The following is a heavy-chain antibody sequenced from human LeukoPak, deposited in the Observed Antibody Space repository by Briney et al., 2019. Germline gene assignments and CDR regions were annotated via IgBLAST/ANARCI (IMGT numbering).Heavy chain of an antibody. J-gene: IGHJ6*03. Sequence: GGSLRLSCAASGFTFDDYAMHWVRQAPGKGLEWVSGISWNSGSIGYADSVKGRFTISRDNAKNSLYLQMNSLRAEDTAVYYCARVYSTYWNNHYYYYMDVWGKGTTVTVSS. CDR3: ARVYSTYWNNHYYYYMDV. D-gene: IGHD1/OR15-1a*01. CDR2: ISWNSGSI. CDR1: GFTFDDYA. V-gene: IGHV3-9*01.